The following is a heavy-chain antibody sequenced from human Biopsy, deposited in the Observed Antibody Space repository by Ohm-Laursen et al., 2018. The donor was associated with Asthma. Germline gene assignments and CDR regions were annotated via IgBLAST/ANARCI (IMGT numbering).Heavy chain of an antibody. CDR1: GGTFNTYV. Sequence: GASVKVSCKFLGGTFNTYVIGWVRQAPGQGPEWMGGINSVFGTTTYPQKFQDRVTITADDSTSTVYMELSSLRSEDTAVYYCARKAGSCISRTCYSLDFWGQGTLVTVSS. CDR3: ARKAGSCISRTCYSLDF. CDR2: INSVFGTT. D-gene: IGHD2-2*01. J-gene: IGHJ4*02. V-gene: IGHV1-69*13.